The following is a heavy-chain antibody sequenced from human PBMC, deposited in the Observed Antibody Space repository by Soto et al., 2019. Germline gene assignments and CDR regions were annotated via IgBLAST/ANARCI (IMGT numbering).Heavy chain of an antibody. Sequence: GGSLRLSCAASGFTFSSYAMSWVRQAPGKGLEWVSAISGSGGSTYYADSVKGRFTISRDNSKNTLYLQMNSLRAEDTAVYYCAKDGGYCSGGSCYSAFDIWSQGTMVTVSS. D-gene: IGHD2-15*01. V-gene: IGHV3-23*01. CDR1: GFTFSSYA. CDR2: ISGSGGST. CDR3: AKDGGYCSGGSCYSAFDI. J-gene: IGHJ3*02.